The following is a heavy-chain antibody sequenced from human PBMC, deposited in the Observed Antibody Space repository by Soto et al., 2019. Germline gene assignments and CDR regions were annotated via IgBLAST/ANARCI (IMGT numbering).Heavy chain of an antibody. CDR2: INWEDDK. V-gene: IGHV2-70*20. D-gene: IGHD3-10*01. Sequence: SGPTLVNPAQTLTLTCSFSGFSLTTLGMSVSWVRQPPGKALEWLALINWEDDKYYRPSLETRLTISKDTSTNRVLLTMTKLDPADTATYYCVRGEVPSTMVMFFDYWGQGALVTVSS. J-gene: IGHJ4*02. CDR1: GFSLTTLGMS. CDR3: VRGEVPSTMVMFFDY.